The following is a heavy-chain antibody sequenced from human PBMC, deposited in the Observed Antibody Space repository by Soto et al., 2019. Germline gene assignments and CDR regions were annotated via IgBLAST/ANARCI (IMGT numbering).Heavy chain of an antibody. D-gene: IGHD5-12*01. V-gene: IGHV1-69*13. CDR2: IIPIFGTA. J-gene: IGHJ4*02. Sequence: SVKVSCKASGGTFSSYAISWVRRAPGQGLEWMGGIIPIFGTANYAQKFQGRVTITADESTSTAYMELSSLRSEDTAVYYCARDKTPKRDGYNWIPYYWGQGTLVTVSS. CDR3: ARDKTPKRDGYNWIPYY. CDR1: GGTFSSYA.